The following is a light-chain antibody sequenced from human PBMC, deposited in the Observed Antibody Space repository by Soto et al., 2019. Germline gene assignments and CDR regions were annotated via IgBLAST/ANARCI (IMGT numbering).Light chain of an antibody. Sequence: EIVLTQSPGTLSLSPGERATLTCRTSQSVSSNLAWYQQKPGQAPRRLIYGASTRATGIPARFSGSGAGTEFTLTISSLEPEDFAVYYCQQRSNWPRTFGQGTKVDIK. CDR1: QSVSSN. J-gene: IGKJ1*01. CDR2: GAS. V-gene: IGKV3-11*01. CDR3: QQRSNWPRT.